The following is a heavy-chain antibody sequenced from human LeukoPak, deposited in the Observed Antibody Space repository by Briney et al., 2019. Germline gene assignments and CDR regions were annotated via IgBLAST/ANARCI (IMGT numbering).Heavy chain of an antibody. CDR1: EFDFSSHA. J-gene: IGHJ1*01. V-gene: IGHV3-23*01. CDR3: AKKVVVGATSPYSDFQD. Sequence: GGSLRLSCAASEFDFSSHAMTWVRQAPGKGLEWVSAISISGSKTYYADSVKGRFTISRDNSKNTLYLQMNSLRAEDTAVYYCAKKVVVGATSPYSDFQDWGQGTLVTVSS. CDR2: ISISGSKT. D-gene: IGHD1-26*01.